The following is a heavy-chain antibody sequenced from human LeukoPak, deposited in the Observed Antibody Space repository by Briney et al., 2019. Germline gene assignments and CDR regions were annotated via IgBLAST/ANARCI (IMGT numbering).Heavy chain of an antibody. CDR3: ARDSSDIRSLIAR. Sequence: SVKVSCKASGGTFSKYTISWVRQRPGQGLEWMGGITPLFGTANYAQKFQGRVTITADESASTAYMELSSLRSEDTAVYYCARDSSDIRSLIARWGQGTLVTVSS. D-gene: IGHD2-15*01. J-gene: IGHJ1*01. CDR1: GGTFSKYT. V-gene: IGHV1-69*13. CDR2: ITPLFGTA.